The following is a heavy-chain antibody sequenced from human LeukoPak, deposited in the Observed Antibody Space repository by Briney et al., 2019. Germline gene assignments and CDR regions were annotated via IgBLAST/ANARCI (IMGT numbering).Heavy chain of an antibody. CDR2: ISWSSGSI. D-gene: IGHD2-15*01. CDR3: AGQVVVVAATDWFDP. Sequence: GRSLRLSCAASGFTFDDYAMHWVRQAPGKGLEWGSGISWSSGSIGYADSVKGRFTISRDNAKNSLYRQMNSLRAEDTALYYCAGQVVVVAATDWFDPWGQGTLVTVSS. V-gene: IGHV3-9*01. J-gene: IGHJ5*02. CDR1: GFTFDDYA.